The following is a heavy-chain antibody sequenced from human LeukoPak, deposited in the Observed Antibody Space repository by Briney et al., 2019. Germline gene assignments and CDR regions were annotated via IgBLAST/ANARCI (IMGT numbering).Heavy chain of an antibody. CDR2: VNEDGSAK. D-gene: IGHD5-12*01. Sequence: TGGSLRLSCVVSGLTFSNYWMIWVRQAPGKGLESVAIVNEDGSAKYYLDSVKGRFTISRDNARNSLYLEMNSLRAEDTAVYHCARGGGGYVGFDYWGQGTLVTVSS. V-gene: IGHV3-7*03. CDR3: ARGGGGYVGFDY. CDR1: GLTFSNYW. J-gene: IGHJ4*02.